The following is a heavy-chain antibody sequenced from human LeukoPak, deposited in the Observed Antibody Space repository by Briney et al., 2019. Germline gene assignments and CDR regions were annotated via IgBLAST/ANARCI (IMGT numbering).Heavy chain of an antibody. CDR2: IGTAGDT. J-gene: IGHJ4*02. CDR1: GFTFSSYD. V-gene: IGHV3-13*01. CDR3: ARAAAGETIDY. D-gene: IGHD6-13*01. Sequence: GGSLRLSCAASGFTFSSYDMHWVRQATGKGLEGVSAIGTAGDTYFPGSVKGRFTISRENAKNSLYLQMNSLRAGDTAVYYCARAAAGETIDYWGQGTLVTVSS.